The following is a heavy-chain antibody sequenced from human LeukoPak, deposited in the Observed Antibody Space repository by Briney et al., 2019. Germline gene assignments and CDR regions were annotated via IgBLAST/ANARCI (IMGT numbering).Heavy chain of an antibody. J-gene: IGHJ4*02. CDR1: GFTFSTYS. V-gene: IGHV3-23*01. CDR2: IYHRGIET. D-gene: IGHD6-19*01. Sequence: GGSLRLSCTASGFTFSTYSMSWVRQGPGKGLEWVSSIYHRGIETFYADSVKGRFIISRDNSRNTLYLQMNSLTAEDTAIYYYTKDVVPDNGWDIDFWGQGTLVTVS. CDR3: TKDVVPDNGWDIDF.